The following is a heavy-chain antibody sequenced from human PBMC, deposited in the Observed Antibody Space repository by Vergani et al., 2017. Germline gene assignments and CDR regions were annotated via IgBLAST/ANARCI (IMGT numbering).Heavy chain of an antibody. D-gene: IGHD1-26*01. CDR3: ARSYSGSYYEAVDNWFDL. Sequence: QVQLVQSGAEVKKPGASVKVSCKTSGYTFINYGVSWVRQAPGQGLEWMGWISVNNGNTNYAQKFRGRVTLTTDASTSTAYMEVRSLRSDDTAVYYCARSYSGSYYEAVDNWFDLWGQGTLVTVSS. CDR1: GYTFINYG. J-gene: IGHJ5*01. CDR2: ISVNNGNT. V-gene: IGHV1-18*01.